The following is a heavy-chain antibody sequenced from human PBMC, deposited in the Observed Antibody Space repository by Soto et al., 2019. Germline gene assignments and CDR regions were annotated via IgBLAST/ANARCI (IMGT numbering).Heavy chain of an antibody. D-gene: IGHD1-26*01. Sequence: KASETLSLTCTVSGGSITSGSYYWSWVRQHPGKGLEWIGCIYYNGKSNYNPSLRSRVTMSVATSKNQFSLSLSSVTAADTAVYYCVRDLSGRSDYWGQGTLVTVSS. V-gene: IGHV4-31*02. J-gene: IGHJ4*02. CDR1: GGSITSGSYY. CDR2: IYYNGKS. CDR3: VRDLSGRSDY.